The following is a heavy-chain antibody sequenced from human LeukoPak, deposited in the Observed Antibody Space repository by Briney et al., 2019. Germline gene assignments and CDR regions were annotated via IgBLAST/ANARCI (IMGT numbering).Heavy chain of an antibody. J-gene: IGHJ4*02. V-gene: IGHV1-46*01. CDR1: GYTFTNYY. CDR2: INPSGGST. CDR3: ATAASLGGYSYGKYYFDY. D-gene: IGHD5-18*01. Sequence: GASVKVSCKASGYTFTNYYIHWVRQAPGQGLEWMGIINPSGGSTSYAQKFQGRVTMTEDTSTDTAYMELSSLRSEDTAVYYCATAASLGGYSYGKYYFDYWGQGTLVTVSS.